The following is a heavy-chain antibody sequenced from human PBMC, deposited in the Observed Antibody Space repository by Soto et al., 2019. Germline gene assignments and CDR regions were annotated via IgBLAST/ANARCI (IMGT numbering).Heavy chain of an antibody. Sequence: SVKVSCKASGGTFSSYAISCVRQAPGQGLEWMGGIIPIFGTANYAQKFQGRVTITADESTSTAYMELSSLRSEDTAVYYCARVEALYPISQFSSINWFDPWGQGTLVTVSS. CDR2: IIPIFGTA. V-gene: IGHV1-69*13. J-gene: IGHJ5*02. CDR1: GGTFSSYA. CDR3: ARVEALYPISQFSSINWFDP. D-gene: IGHD3-16*01.